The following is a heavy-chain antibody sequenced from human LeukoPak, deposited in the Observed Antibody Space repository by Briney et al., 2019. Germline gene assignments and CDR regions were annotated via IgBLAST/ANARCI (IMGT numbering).Heavy chain of an antibody. CDR1: GGSISSYY. CDR3: ARGTDVQWDY. Sequence: SETLSLTCTVSGGSISSYYWSWIRQPPGKGLEWIGYIYYSGSTNYNPSLKSRVTISVDTSKNQFSLKLRSVTAADTAVYYCARGTDVQWDYWGQGTLVTVSS. J-gene: IGHJ4*02. CDR2: IYYSGST. D-gene: IGHD1-26*01. V-gene: IGHV4-59*01.